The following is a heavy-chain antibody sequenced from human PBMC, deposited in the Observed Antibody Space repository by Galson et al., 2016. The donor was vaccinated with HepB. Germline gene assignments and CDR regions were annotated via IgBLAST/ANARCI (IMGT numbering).Heavy chain of an antibody. CDR3: VSGYTSGI. CDR1: GFTFSAYW. CDR2: THQDGSGK. D-gene: IGHD6-19*01. V-gene: IGHV3-7*01. Sequence: SLRLSCAASGFTFSAYWMAWIRQAPGKGLEWVANTHQDGSGKHYVDSAKGRFTPSRDNDKNSVFLDMNSLSAEDTAVYYCVSGYTSGIWGQGTTVTVSS. J-gene: IGHJ3*01.